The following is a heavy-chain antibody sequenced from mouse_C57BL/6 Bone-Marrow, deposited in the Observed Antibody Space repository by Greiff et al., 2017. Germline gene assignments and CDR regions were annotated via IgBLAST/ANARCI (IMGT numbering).Heavy chain of an antibody. CDR3: ADFLDY. V-gene: IGHV5-6*02. CDR1: GFTFSSYG. Sequence: EVTLVESGGDLVKPGGSLKLSCAASGFTFSSYGMSWVRQTPDKRLEWVAPISSGGSYTYCPDSVKGRFTISRDNAKNTLYLHMSSLKSEDTAMYYCADFLDYWGQGTTLTVSS. CDR2: ISSGGSYT. J-gene: IGHJ2*01.